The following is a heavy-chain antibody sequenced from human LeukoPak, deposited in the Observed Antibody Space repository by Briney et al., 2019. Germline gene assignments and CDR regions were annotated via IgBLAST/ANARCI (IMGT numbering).Heavy chain of an antibody. CDR3: AKFIVGHYYYYMDV. D-gene: IGHD3-16*02. Sequence: PGGSLRLSCAASGFTFSSYSINWVRQAPGKGLEWVSSISSSSSYIYYADSVKGRYTISRDNAKNSLYLQMNSLRAEDTALYYCAKFIVGHYYYYMDVWGKGTTVTVSS. V-gene: IGHV3-21*04. CDR1: GFTFSSYS. J-gene: IGHJ6*03. CDR2: ISSSSSYI.